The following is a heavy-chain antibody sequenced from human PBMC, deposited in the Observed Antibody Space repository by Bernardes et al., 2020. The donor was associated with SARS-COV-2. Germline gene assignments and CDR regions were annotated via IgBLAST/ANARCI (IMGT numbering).Heavy chain of an antibody. CDR1: GGSISSRSYY. CDR2: IYYSGST. CDR3: ARHGGFLEWLLEDWFDP. Sequence: ETPPPTCTVSGGSISSRSYYWGWIRHPPGKGLEWIGSIYYSGSTYYNPSLKSRVTISVDTSKNQFSLKLSSVTAADTAVYYCARHGGFLEWLLEDWFDPWGLGILVTVSS. D-gene: IGHD3-3*01. V-gene: IGHV4-39*01. J-gene: IGHJ5*02.